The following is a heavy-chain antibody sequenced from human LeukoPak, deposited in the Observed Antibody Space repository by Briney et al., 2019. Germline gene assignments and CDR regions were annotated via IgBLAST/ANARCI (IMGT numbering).Heavy chain of an antibody. V-gene: IGHV4-31*03. CDR1: GGSISSGGYY. Sequence: PSQTLSLTCTVSGGSISSGGYYWSSIRQHSGKGLEWIGYIYYSGSTYYNPSLKSRVTISVDTSKNQFSLKLSSVTAADTAVYYCASAPRVSGWAPPQYYYMDVWGKGTTVTVSS. CDR2: IYYSGST. J-gene: IGHJ6*03. CDR3: ASAPRVSGWAPPQYYYMDV. D-gene: IGHD6-25*01.